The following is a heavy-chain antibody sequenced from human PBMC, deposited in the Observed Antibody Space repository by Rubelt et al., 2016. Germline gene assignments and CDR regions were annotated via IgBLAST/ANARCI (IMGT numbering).Heavy chain of an antibody. CDR2: INHSGST. CDR3: ARGKEGLGVTMMDY. V-gene: IGHV4-34*01. CDR1: GGSFSGYY. D-gene: IGHD3-22*01. Sequence: QVQLQQWGAGLLKPSETLSLTCAVYGGSFSGYYWSWIRQPPGKGLEWIGEINHSGSTNYNPSLKSPVTISVDTSNNQFSLKLSAVTAADTAVYYCARGKEGLGVTMMDYWGQGTLVTVSS. J-gene: IGHJ4*02.